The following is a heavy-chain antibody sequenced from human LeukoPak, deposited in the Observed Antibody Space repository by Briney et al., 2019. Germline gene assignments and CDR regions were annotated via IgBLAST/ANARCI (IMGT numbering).Heavy chain of an antibody. CDR1: GFTFSSYA. V-gene: IGHV3-11*04. CDR3: AELGITMIGGV. D-gene: IGHD3-10*02. CDR2: ISSSGSTI. J-gene: IGHJ6*04. Sequence: GGSLRLSCAASGFTFSSYAMSWIRQAPGEGLEWVSYISSSGSTIYYADSVKGRFTISRDNAKNSLYLQMNSLRAEDTAVYYCAELGITMIGGVWGKGTTVTISS.